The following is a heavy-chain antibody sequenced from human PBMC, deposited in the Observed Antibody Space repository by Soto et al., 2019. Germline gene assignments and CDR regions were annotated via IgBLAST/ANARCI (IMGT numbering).Heavy chain of an antibody. CDR2: IYPGDSDT. V-gene: IGHV5-51*01. Sequence: GESLKISCKGSGYTFTNYWIGWVRQMPGKGLEWMGVIYPGDSDTKYRPSFQGQVTISVDKSISTAHLQWSSLKASDTAMYYCARLQAAAGDNDLTFDYWGQGTLVTVSS. CDR1: GYTFTNYW. CDR3: ARLQAAAGDNDLTFDY. J-gene: IGHJ4*02. D-gene: IGHD6-13*01.